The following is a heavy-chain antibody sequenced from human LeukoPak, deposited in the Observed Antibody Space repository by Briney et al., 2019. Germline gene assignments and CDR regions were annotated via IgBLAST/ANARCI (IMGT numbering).Heavy chain of an antibody. D-gene: IGHD6-19*01. CDR3: ARGGSGSGWSPY. CDR2: INSGGSNT. Sequence: GGSLRLSCAASGFSFSDYWMHWVRQAPGKGLVWVSRINSGGSNTNYADSVKGRFSISRDNAKSTLCLQMNSLRAEDTAVYYCARGGSGSGWSPYWGQGTLVTVSS. V-gene: IGHV3-74*01. CDR1: GFSFSDYW. J-gene: IGHJ4*02.